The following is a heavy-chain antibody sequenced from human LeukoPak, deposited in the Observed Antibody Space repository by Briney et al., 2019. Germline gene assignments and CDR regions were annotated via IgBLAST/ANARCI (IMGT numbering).Heavy chain of an antibody. Sequence: GGSLRLSCAGSGFTFSHYSMNCVRQAPGKGLEWVASFGSDLSFRSVADSLKGRFTISRDNAENSIYLHMNSLRAEDTAIYYCARDRLGDGYIREFDSWGQGTLVIVSS. J-gene: IGHJ4*02. V-gene: IGHV3-21*01. CDR1: GFTFSHYS. D-gene: IGHD5-24*01. CDR2: FGSDLSFR. CDR3: ARDRLGDGYIREFDS.